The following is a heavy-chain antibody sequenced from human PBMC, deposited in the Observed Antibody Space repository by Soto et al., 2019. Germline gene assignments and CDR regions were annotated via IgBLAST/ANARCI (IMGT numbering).Heavy chain of an antibody. CDR2: MNPNSANT. Sequence: QVQLVQSGPEVKKPGASVKVSCKASGYTFTSYDINWVRQATGQGLEWMGWMNPNSANTGYAQKFQGRVTMTMNTSITTADMELSSLRSDDAAVYYCARGIRTRNWYGPDYWGQGTLVTVSS. CDR3: ARGIRTRNWYGPDY. J-gene: IGHJ4*02. D-gene: IGHD1-1*01. V-gene: IGHV1-8*01. CDR1: GYTFTSYD.